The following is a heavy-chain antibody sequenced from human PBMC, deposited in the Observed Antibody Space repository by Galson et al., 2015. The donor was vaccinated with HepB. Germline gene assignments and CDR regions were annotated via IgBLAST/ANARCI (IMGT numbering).Heavy chain of an antibody. D-gene: IGHD3-22*01. J-gene: IGHJ4*02. CDR3: AGSRVNYYDSSGYYLGY. CDR1: GYSFTKYW. Sequence: QSGAEVKKPGESLRISCKSSGYSFTKYWIAWVRQMPGKGLEWMGVIYPSDSDIRYSPSFQGQVTISADKSLSTAYLQWSSLKASDTATYYCAGSRVNYYDSSGYYLGYWGQGTQVTVSS. V-gene: IGHV5-51*03. CDR2: IYPSDSDI.